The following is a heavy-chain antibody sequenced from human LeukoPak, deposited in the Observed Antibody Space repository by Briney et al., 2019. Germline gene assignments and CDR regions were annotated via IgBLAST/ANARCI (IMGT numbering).Heavy chain of an antibody. Sequence: GRSLRLSCAASGFTFSSYGMHWVRQAPGKGLEWVAVIWYDGSNKYYADSVKGRFTISRDNSKNTLYLQMNSLRAEDTAVYYCARAVRYSSGRGYDYWGQGTLVTVSS. D-gene: IGHD6-19*01. CDR3: ARAVRYSSGRGYDY. CDR2: IWYDGSNK. V-gene: IGHV3-33*01. J-gene: IGHJ4*02. CDR1: GFTFSSYG.